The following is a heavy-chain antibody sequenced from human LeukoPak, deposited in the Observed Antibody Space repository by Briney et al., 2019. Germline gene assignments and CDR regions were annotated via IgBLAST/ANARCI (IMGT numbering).Heavy chain of an antibody. V-gene: IGHV4-59*01. CDR1: GGSISSYY. CDR3: GRVGCSYRKGYYFDH. D-gene: IGHD5-18*01. Sequence: WETLTLTCTASGGSISSYYWSWIRLPPGKGLEWIGYIYYTGTTYYNPSLKRRVTISLNTSKNQFSLKLSTVTGADAAVYYCGRVGCSYRKGYYFDHWGKGAVVRV. CDR2: IYYTGTT. J-gene: IGHJ4*02.